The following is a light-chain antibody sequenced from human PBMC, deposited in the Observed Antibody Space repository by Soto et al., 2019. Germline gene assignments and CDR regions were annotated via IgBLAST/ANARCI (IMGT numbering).Light chain of an antibody. Sequence: DIQMTQSPSSLSASVGDRVTISCRASQSIRNYVSWYQQKPGTAPKLLIRAASTLQSGVPSRFSGSGSGKYFTLTISSLQIEDFATYFCQQTDSTPQTFGQGTNVEI. CDR3: QQTDSTPQT. CDR1: QSIRNY. CDR2: AAS. J-gene: IGKJ1*01. V-gene: IGKV1-39*01.